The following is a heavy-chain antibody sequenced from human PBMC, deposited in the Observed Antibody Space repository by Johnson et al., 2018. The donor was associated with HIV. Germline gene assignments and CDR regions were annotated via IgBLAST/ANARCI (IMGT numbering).Heavy chain of an antibody. D-gene: IGHD6-6*01. CDR1: GFTFSSYP. Sequence: QMQLVESGGGVVQPGRSLRLSCAASGFTFSSYPMHWVRQAPGKGLEWVAFISYDGNSKSFADSVKGRFTISRDNAKNSLYLQMNSLRAEDTAVYYCARDVIKVIAARDDAFDIWGQGTMVTVSS. CDR2: ISYDGNSK. CDR3: ARDVIKVIAARDDAFDI. J-gene: IGHJ3*02. V-gene: IGHV3-30*04.